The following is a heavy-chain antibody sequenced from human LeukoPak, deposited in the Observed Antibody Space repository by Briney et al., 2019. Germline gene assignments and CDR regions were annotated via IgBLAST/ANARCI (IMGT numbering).Heavy chain of an antibody. CDR3: ARRQWLVRYFQH. CDR1: GGSISSGNCY. Sequence: PSETLSLTCTVSGGSISSGNCYWGWIRQSPGKGLEWIGEINHSGSTNYNPSLKSRVTISVDTSENQFSLKLGSVTAADTAVYYCARRQWLVRYFQHWGQGTLVTVSS. D-gene: IGHD6-19*01. J-gene: IGHJ1*01. V-gene: IGHV4-39*07. CDR2: INHSGST.